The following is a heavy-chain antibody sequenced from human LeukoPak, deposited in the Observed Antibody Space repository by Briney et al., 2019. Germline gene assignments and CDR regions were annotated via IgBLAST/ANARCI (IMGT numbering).Heavy chain of an antibody. CDR1: GYTFTKYG. CDR3: VIDRSYSSGWYPRGYFDY. Sequence: ASVKVSCKASGYTFTKYGFSWVRQAPGQGLEWVGRISAYNGNTKYAEKFQGRVSMTTDTSTSTADMELRSLRSDDTAVYYCVIDRSYSSGWYPRGYFDYWGQGTLVTVSS. D-gene: IGHD6-19*01. CDR2: ISAYNGNT. V-gene: IGHV1-18*01. J-gene: IGHJ4*02.